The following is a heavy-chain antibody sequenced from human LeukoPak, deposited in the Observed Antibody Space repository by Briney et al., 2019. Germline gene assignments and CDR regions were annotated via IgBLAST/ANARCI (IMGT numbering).Heavy chain of an antibody. D-gene: IGHD6-13*01. Sequence: GESLQISCKASGYTFTNYWIGWVRQLPGKGLEWMGIFYPGDSDTRYSPSFQGQVTISADKSISTAYLQWSSLKASDTAMYYCARQEAGTFDCWGQGTLVTVSS. J-gene: IGHJ4*02. CDR3: ARQEAGTFDC. CDR2: FYPGDSDT. V-gene: IGHV5-51*01. CDR1: GYTFTNYW.